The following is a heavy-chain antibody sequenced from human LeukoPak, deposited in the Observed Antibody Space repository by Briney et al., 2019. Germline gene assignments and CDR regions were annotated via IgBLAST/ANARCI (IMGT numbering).Heavy chain of an antibody. CDR3: ARDCSSTSCYTDY. Sequence: PSETLSLTCTVSGGSISSYYWSWIRQPPGKGLEWIGYIYYSGSTNYNPSLKSRVTISVDTSKNQFSLKLSSVTAADTAVYYCARDCSSTSCYTDYWGQGTLVTVSS. J-gene: IGHJ4*02. CDR2: IYYSGST. V-gene: IGHV4-59*12. CDR1: GGSISSYY. D-gene: IGHD2-2*02.